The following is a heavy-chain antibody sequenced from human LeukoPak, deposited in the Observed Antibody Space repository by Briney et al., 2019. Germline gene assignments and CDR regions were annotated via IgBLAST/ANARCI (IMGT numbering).Heavy chain of an antibody. CDR2: IKQNGSEK. CDR3: ARNQRRLDY. D-gene: IGHD1-14*01. J-gene: IGHJ4*02. CDR1: GFTFSNYW. Sequence: AALRLSCAASGFTFSNYWMTWVRQAPGKGLELVANIKQNGSEKYYVDSVKGRFTISRDNAKNSLYLQMNSLRAEDTAVYYCARNQRRLDYWGQGTLVTVSS. V-gene: IGHV3-7*01.